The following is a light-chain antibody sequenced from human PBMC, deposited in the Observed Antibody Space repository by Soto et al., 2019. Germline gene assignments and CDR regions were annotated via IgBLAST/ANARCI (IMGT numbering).Light chain of an antibody. CDR1: QSFNNW. CDR3: QQYTTYPLT. Sequence: DIQMTQSPSTLSASVGDRVTITCRASQSFNNWVAWYQQRPGKAPKLLIYKASTLQSGVPSRFSGSGSGTEFNLTISSLQPDDFAIYYCQQYTTYPLTFGGGTKVEIK. V-gene: IGKV1-5*03. CDR2: KAS. J-gene: IGKJ4*01.